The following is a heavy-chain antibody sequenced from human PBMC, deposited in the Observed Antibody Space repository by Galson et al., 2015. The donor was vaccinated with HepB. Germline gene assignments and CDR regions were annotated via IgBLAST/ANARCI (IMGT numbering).Heavy chain of an antibody. CDR3: TTDVYYSTYWSWLDP. CDR2: IKSKTDGETT. D-gene: IGHD2-8*02. CDR1: GFTFSSHA. V-gene: IGHV3-15*01. J-gene: IGHJ5*02. Sequence: SLRLSCAASGFTFSSHATSWVRQAPGMGLEWVGRIKSKTDGETTDYAAPVKGRFTISRDDSKNRLYLQMNSLKPEDTAVYYCTTDVYYSTYWSWLDPWGQGTLVTVSS.